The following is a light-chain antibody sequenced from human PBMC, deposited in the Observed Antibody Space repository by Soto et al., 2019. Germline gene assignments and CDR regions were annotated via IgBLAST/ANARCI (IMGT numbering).Light chain of an antibody. CDR2: EVS. Sequence: QSAQTQPPSASGSPGQSVTISCTGTSSDVGAYNYLSWYQQHPGKAPKLMIYEVSKRPSGVPDRFSGSKSGNTASLTVSGLQAEDEADYYCSSYAGSNNYVFGTGTKLTVL. V-gene: IGLV2-8*01. CDR1: SSDVGAYNY. CDR3: SSYAGSNNYV. J-gene: IGLJ1*01.